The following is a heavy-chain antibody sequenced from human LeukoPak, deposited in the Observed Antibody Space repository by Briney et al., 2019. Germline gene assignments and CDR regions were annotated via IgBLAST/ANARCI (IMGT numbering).Heavy chain of an antibody. CDR1: GGTFSSYA. J-gene: IGHJ6*02. CDR2: IIPILGIA. Sequence: ASVKVSCKASGGTFSSYAISWVRQAPGQGLEWMGRIIPILGIANYAQKFQGRVTITADKSTSTAYMELSSLRSEDTAVYYCASRGYSYGYRHGMDVWGQGITVTVSS. V-gene: IGHV1-69*04. D-gene: IGHD5-18*01. CDR3: ASRGYSYGYRHGMDV.